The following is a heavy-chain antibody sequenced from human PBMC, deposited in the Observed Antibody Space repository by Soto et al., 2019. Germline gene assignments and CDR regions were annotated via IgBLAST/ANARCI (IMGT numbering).Heavy chain of an antibody. V-gene: IGHV1-8*01. D-gene: IGHD6-13*01. CDR2: MNPNRGNT. Sequence: ASVKVSCKDSGYTFTSYDINWAPQATGQGHEWMGWMNPNRGNTGYAQKIQGRVTMTTNTSIITANMELSSGRSEDTAVYYCASRAAAGSYGTDYYYYYMDVWGKGTTVTVSS. CDR3: ASRAAAGSYGTDYYYYYMDV. J-gene: IGHJ6*03. CDR1: GYTFTSYD.